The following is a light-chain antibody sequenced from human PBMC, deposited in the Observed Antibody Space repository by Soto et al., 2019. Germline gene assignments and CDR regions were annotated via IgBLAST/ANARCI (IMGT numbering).Light chain of an antibody. CDR3: SSYTSINSYV. Sequence: QSALTQPASVSGSPGQSITISCTGTSSDVGGYNYVSWYQQHPGKAPKLMIYYVSHRPSGVSNRFSGSKSGNTASLTISGLQAEYEADYYCSSYTSINSYVFGTGTKVTVL. V-gene: IGLV2-14*03. CDR1: SSDVGGYNY. J-gene: IGLJ1*01. CDR2: YVS.